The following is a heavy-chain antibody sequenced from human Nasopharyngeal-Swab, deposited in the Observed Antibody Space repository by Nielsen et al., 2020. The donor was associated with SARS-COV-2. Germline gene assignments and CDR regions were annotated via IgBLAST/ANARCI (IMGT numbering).Heavy chain of an antibody. CDR3: VRGSYGHYDS. J-gene: IGHJ5*01. CDR1: GFDFGSHA. CDR2: ISPTSDYI. Sequence: GGSLRLSCEASGFDFGSHAMSWVRQAPGKGLEWVSSISPTSDYIYYAESVKGRFTISRDNAKNSLFLQMNSLRAVETAIYYCVRGSYGHYDSWGQGALITVSS. D-gene: IGHD4-17*01. V-gene: IGHV3-21*06.